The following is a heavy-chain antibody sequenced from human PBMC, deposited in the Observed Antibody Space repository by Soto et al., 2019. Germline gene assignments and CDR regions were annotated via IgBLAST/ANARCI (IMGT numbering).Heavy chain of an antibody. V-gene: IGHV4-30-2*01. Sequence: QLQLQESGSGLVKPSQTLSLTCAVSGGSISSGGYSWSWIRQPPGKGLEWIGYIYHSGSTYYNPSLKSRGPIAVDRTNNQFSLKLSSVTAADTAVYYCAAGGGLPRYYWGQGTLVTVSS. CDR1: GGSISSGGYS. CDR2: IYHSGST. CDR3: AAGGGLPRYY. D-gene: IGHD5-12*01. J-gene: IGHJ4*02.